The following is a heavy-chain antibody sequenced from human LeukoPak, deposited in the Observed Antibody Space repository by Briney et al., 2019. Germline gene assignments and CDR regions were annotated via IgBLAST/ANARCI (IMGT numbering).Heavy chain of an antibody. Sequence: PSETLSLTCAVYGGSFSGYYWSWIRQPPGKGLEWIGEINHSGSTNYNPSLKSRVTISVDTSKNQFSLKLSSVTAADTAVYYCARDPYDFWSGYHFDYRGQGTLVTVSS. J-gene: IGHJ4*02. CDR1: GGSFSGYY. V-gene: IGHV4-34*01. D-gene: IGHD3-3*01. CDR2: INHSGST. CDR3: ARDPYDFWSGYHFDY.